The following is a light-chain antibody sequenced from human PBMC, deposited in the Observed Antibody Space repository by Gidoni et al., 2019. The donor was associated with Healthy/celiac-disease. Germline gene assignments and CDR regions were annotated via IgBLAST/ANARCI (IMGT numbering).Light chain of an antibody. V-gene: IGLV1-47*01. Sequence: QSVLTQPPSASGTPGQRVTISCSGSSSNIGSNYVYWYQQLPGTAPKLLIYRNNQRPSGVPVRFSGSQSGTSASLAISGLRSEDEADYYCAAWDDRLSGPVFGGGTKLTVL. J-gene: IGLJ2*01. CDR1: SSNIGSNY. CDR3: AAWDDRLSGPV. CDR2: RNN.